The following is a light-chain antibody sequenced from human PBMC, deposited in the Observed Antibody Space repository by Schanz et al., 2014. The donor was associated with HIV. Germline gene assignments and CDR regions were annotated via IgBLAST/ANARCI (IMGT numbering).Light chain of an antibody. V-gene: IGLV2-14*03. J-gene: IGLJ3*02. Sequence: QSALTQPASVSGSPGQSITISCTGTSSDVGTYKFVSWYQQHPGKAPKLMIYNVSNRPSGVSDRFSGSKSDNTASLTISGLQAEDEADYSCQSYDNGLSGSVFGGGTKLTVL. CDR1: SSDVGTYKF. CDR3: QSYDNGLSGSV. CDR2: NVS.